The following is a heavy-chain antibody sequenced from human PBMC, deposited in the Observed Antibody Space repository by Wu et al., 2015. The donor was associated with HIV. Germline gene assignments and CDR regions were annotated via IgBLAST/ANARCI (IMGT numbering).Heavy chain of an antibody. CDR2: IIPIFGTA. V-gene: IGHV1-69*05. J-gene: IGHJ4*02. D-gene: IGHD5-12*01. Sequence: QVQLVQSGAEVKKPGSSVKVSCKASGGTFSSYAISWVRQAPGQGLEWMGGIIPIFGTANYAQKFQGRVTITTDESTSTAYMELSSLRSEDTAVYYCARRTRSGYSGYNGAFDYWGQGTRGHRLL. CDR3: ARRTRSGYSGYNGAFDY. CDR1: GGTFSSYA.